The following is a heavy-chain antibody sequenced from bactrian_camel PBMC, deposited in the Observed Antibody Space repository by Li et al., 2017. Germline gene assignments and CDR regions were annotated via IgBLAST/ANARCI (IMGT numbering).Heavy chain of an antibody. V-gene: IGHV3S25*01. CDR2: ISSSGSGT. J-gene: IGHJ4*01. CDR3: ATDPLVVGVLGDYNY. CDR1: GFTFGNDY. Sequence: QVQRVESGGGLVQPGGSLRLSCAASGFTFGNDYMNWVRQVPGKGLEWVSAISSSGSGTYYASSVKGRFTISRDNAKNTVYLQMNSLKTEDTAVYYCATDPLVVGVLGDYNYWGQGTQVTVS. D-gene: IGHD2*01.